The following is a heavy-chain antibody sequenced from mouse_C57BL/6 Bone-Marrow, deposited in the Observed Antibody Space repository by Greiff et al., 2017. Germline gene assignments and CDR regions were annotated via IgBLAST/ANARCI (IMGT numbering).Heavy chain of an antibody. D-gene: IGHD1-1*01. V-gene: IGHV5-9*01. J-gene: IGHJ1*03. CDR2: ISGGGGNT. Sequence: EVKLVESGGGLVKPGGSLKLSCAASGFTFSSYTMSWVRQTPEKRLQWVAAISGGGGNTYYPDSVKGRFTITRDNGKNILYLQVSSLRSEDTSLYYCSRQVTTVLATKYFDVWGTGTTLTVSS. CDR3: SRQVTTVLATKYFDV. CDR1: GFTFSSYT.